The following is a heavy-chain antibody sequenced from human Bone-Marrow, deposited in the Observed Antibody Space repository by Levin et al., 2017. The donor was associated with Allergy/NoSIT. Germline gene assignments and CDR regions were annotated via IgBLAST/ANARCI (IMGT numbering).Heavy chain of an antibody. CDR1: GGSIYTNDW. CDR2: VHHGGNV. V-gene: IGHV4-4*02. J-gene: IGHJ2*01. CDR3: ARDHETSGSWHFDL. D-gene: IGHD3-10*01. Sequence: SETLSLTCAVSGGSIYTNDWWNWVRQSPGKGLEWIGEVHHGGNVNYNPSLKRRVLISLDQSKNQGDMILTSLTAADTAVYYCARDHETSGSWHFDLWGRGTLVIVSS.